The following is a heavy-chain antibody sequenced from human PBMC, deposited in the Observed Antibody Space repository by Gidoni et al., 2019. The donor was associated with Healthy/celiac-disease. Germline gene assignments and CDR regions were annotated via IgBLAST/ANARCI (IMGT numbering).Heavy chain of an antibody. Sequence: QVQLVQSGAEVKKPGASVKGSCEASGYTFTIYYMHWVRQAPGQGLEWMGIINPSGGSTSYAQKFQGRVTMTRDTSTSTVYMELSSLRSEDTAVYYCARGGTYYYDSSGYFDYWGQGTLVTVSS. V-gene: IGHV1-46*01. D-gene: IGHD3-22*01. J-gene: IGHJ4*02. CDR2: INPSGGST. CDR3: ARGGTYYYDSSGYFDY. CDR1: GYTFTIYY.